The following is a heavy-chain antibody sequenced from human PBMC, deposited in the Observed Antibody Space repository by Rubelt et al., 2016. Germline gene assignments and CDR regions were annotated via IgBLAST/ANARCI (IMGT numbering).Heavy chain of an antibody. Sequence: QLQLQESGPGLVKPSETLSLTCTVSGGSISSSSSYDWGWIRQPPGKGLEWVGYVYYSGNTNYNPSLKSRVTMSVDTSKNQFFLNLISVTAADTAVYYCARGPIHYERNAYFDYWGQGTLVSVSP. CDR2: VYYSGNT. J-gene: IGHJ4*02. D-gene: IGHD3-16*01. V-gene: IGHV4-61*05. CDR1: GGSISSSSSYD. CDR3: ARGPIHYERNAYFDY.